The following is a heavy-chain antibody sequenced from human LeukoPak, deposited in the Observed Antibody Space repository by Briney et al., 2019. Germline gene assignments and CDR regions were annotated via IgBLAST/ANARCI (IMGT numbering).Heavy chain of an antibody. D-gene: IGHD3-3*01. J-gene: IGHJ4*02. CDR3: AREGDYDFWSGANDY. CDR1: GFTFSSYS. V-gene: IGHV3-48*01. CDR2: ISSSSSTI. Sequence: GGSLRLSCAASGFTFSSYSMNWVRQAPGKGLEWVSYISSSSSTIYYADSVKGRFTISRDNAKNSLYLQMNSLRAEDTAVYYCAREGDYDFWSGANDYWGQGTLVTVSS.